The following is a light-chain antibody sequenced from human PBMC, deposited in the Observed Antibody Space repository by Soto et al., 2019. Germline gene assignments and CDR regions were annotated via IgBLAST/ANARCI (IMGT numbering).Light chain of an antibody. CDR3: QQYYSYPLT. CDR2: AAS. Sequence: AIRMTQSPSSFSASTGDRVTITCRASQGISSYLAWYQQKPGKAPKLLIYAASTLQSGVPSRFSGSGYGTDFTLTISCLQSEDFATYSCQQYYSYPLTFGGGTKVDIK. CDR1: QGISSY. J-gene: IGKJ4*01. V-gene: IGKV1-8*01.